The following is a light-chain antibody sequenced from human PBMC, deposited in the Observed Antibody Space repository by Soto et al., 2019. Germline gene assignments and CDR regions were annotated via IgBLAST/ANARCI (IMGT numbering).Light chain of an antibody. CDR3: SSYTTTSTLEV. J-gene: IGLJ1*01. Sequence: SVLTQPASVSGSPGQSITISCTGTNSDVGGYKFVSWYQQHPGKAPKLMIYEVSNRPSGVSNRFSGSKSGNTASLTISGLQAEDEADYYCSSYTTTSTLEVFGTGTKVTVL. V-gene: IGLV2-14*01. CDR1: NSDVGGYKF. CDR2: EVS.